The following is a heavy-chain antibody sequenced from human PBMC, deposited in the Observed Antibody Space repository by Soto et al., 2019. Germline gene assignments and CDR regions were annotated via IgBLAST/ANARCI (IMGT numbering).Heavy chain of an antibody. CDR2: IIPIFGTA. Sequence: SVKVSCKASGGTFSSYAISWVRQAPGQGLEWMGGIIPIFGTANYAQKFQGRVTITADESTSTAYMELSSLRSEDTAVYYCARDPPARQTTVTTPFDYWGQGTRVTVSS. CDR3: ARDPPARQTTVTTPFDY. D-gene: IGHD4-4*01. J-gene: IGHJ4*02. V-gene: IGHV1-69*13. CDR1: GGTFSSYA.